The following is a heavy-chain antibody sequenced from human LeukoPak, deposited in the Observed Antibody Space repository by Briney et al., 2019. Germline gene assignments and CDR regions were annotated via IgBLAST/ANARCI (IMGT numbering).Heavy chain of an antibody. CDR3: ARDGGGYCNSSSCYGGVFDI. J-gene: IGHJ3*02. D-gene: IGHD2-2*01. CDR1: TFTVSTNY. CDR2: ISSGGST. V-gene: IGHV3-53*01. Sequence: GGSLRLSCAASTFTVSTNYMSWVRQAPGKGLEWVSLISSGGSTYYADSVKGRFTISRDNSRNTLYLQMNSLRAEDTAVYYCARDGGGYCNSSSCYGGVFDIWGQGTMVTVSS.